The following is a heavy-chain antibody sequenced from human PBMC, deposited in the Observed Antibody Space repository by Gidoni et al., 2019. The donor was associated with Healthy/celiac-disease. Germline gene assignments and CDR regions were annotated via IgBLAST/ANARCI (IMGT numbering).Heavy chain of an antibody. CDR2: ISSSGSTI. D-gene: IGHD6-6*01. CDR1: GFTFSSYE. J-gene: IGHJ6*02. Sequence: EVQLVESGGGLVQPGGSLRLSCAASGFTFSSYEMNWVRQDPGKGLEWFSYISSSGSTIYYAASVKGRFTISRDNAKNSLYLQMNSLRAEDTAVDYCARDNPYSSSSEEYYYYGMDVWGQGTTVTVSS. V-gene: IGHV3-48*03. CDR3: ARDNPYSSSSEEYYYYGMDV.